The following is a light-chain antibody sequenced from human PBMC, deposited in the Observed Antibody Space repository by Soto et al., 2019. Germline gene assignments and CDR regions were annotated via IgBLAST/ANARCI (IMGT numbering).Light chain of an antibody. CDR1: SNDVGHSSF. CDR2: EVS. Sequence: QSALTQPPSASGSPGQSVTISCTGNSNDVGHSSFISWYQQHPGKGPKLIIYEVSTRPSGVPDRFSGSKSGNTASLSVARLQDEDEADYFCNAQADNGKHVFGTGTKVTVL. V-gene: IGLV2-8*01. CDR3: NAQADNGKHV. J-gene: IGLJ1*01.